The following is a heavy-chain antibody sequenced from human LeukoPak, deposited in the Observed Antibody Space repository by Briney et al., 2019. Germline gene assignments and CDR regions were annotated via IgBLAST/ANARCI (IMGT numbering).Heavy chain of an antibody. CDR1: GYSISSGYY. J-gene: IGHJ5*02. CDR3: ARGRGYSYAFDP. V-gene: IGHV4-38-2*02. CDR2: IYHSGST. D-gene: IGHD5-18*01. Sequence: PSETLSLTCTVSGYSISSGYYWGWIRQPPGKGLEWIGSIYHSGSTYYNPSLKSRVTISVDTSKNQFSLKLTSVTAADTAVYYCARGRGYSYAFDPWGQGTLVTVSS.